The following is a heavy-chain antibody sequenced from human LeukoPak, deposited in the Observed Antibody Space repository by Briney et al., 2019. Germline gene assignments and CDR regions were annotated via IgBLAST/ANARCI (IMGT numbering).Heavy chain of an antibody. CDR2: INPNSGGT. CDR1: GYTFTSYA. CDR3: ARGGRVAAAGTAFDY. Sequence: ASVKVSCKASGYTFTSYAMNWVRQAPGQGLEWMGWINPNSGGTNYAQKFQGRVTMTRDTSISTAYMELSRLRSDDTAVYYCARGGRVAAAGTAFDYWGQGTLVTVSS. V-gene: IGHV1-2*02. J-gene: IGHJ4*02. D-gene: IGHD6-13*01.